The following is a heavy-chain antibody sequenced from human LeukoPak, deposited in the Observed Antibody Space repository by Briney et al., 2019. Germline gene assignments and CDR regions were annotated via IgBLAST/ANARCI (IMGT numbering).Heavy chain of an antibody. D-gene: IGHD3-22*01. CDR2: VSGSGGTP. V-gene: IGHV3-23*01. CDR1: GVTLSSYA. Sequence: GGSLRLSCAASGVTLSSYAMSWARQAPGKGLEWVSAVSGSGGTPYYADSVKGRFTISRDNSMNTLYLQMNSLRAEDTALYYCARGGRGSAAVVAPRSFDIWGQGTMVTVSS. CDR3: ARGGRGSAAVVAPRSFDI. J-gene: IGHJ3*02.